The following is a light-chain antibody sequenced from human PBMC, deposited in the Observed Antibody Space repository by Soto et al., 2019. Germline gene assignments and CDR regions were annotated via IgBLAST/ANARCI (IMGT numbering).Light chain of an antibody. CDR1: SSDVGCYNY. CDR3: SSYAGSSNYV. J-gene: IGLJ1*01. Sequence: QSALTQPPSASGSPGQSVTISCTGTSSDVGCYNYVSWYQQHPGKAPKLMIYEVSKRPSGVPDRFSGSKSGNTASLTVSGLQAEDEADYYCSSYAGSSNYVFGTGTKVTVL. CDR2: EVS. V-gene: IGLV2-8*01.